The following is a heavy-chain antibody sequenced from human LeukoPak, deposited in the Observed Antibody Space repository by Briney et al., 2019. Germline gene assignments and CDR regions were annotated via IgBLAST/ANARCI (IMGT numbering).Heavy chain of an antibody. CDR3: ARPLEPNHDAFDI. V-gene: IGHV1-18*01. Sequence: ASVKVSCKASGYTFTSYGISWVRQAPGQGLEWMGWISAYNGNTNYAQKFQGRVTMTRDTSISTAYMELSRLRSDDTAVYYCARPLEPNHDAFDIWGQGTMVTVSS. J-gene: IGHJ3*02. CDR2: ISAYNGNT. D-gene: IGHD1-1*01. CDR1: GYTFTSYG.